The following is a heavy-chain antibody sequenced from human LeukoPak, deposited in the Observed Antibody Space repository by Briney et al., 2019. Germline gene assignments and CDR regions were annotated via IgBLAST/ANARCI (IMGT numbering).Heavy chain of an antibody. D-gene: IGHD2-2*03. Sequence: PGESLKISCKGSGYSFPTYWIAWVRQMPGKGLEWMGIIYPDESNIRYSPSFQGQVTISADKSISTAYLQWSSLKASDTAMYYCARPPWRGYSSSFEYWGQGTLVTVSS. V-gene: IGHV5-51*01. CDR2: IYPDESNI. CDR1: GYSFPTYW. J-gene: IGHJ4*02. CDR3: ARPPWRGYSSSFEY.